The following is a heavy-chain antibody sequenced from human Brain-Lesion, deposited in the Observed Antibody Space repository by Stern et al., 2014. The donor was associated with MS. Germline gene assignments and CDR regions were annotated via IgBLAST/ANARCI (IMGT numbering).Heavy chain of an antibody. CDR2: IIPMTGEA. CDR1: GGLFRSDA. V-gene: IGHV1-69*01. D-gene: IGHD7-27*01. Sequence: QVQLVQSGAEVRKPGSSVKVSCKASGGLFRSDAISWVRQAPGQGLEWLGGIIPMTGEAHYAQKFLDRVTITADESTTTTYMDLNSLTSEDTALYYCARHWGTDLWGQGTLLTVSS. CDR3: ARHWGTDL. J-gene: IGHJ5*02.